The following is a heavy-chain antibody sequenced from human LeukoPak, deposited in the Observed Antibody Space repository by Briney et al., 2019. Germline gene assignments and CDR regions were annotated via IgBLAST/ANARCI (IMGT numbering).Heavy chain of an antibody. V-gene: IGHV1-2*02. CDR1: GYIYTGYY. Sequence: ASVNVSCKASGYIYTGYYMHWVRQPPGHGLEWMGLINPNSGGTNYAQKFQDRVTITRDTSISTAYMELRRLRSDDTAVYYCARDSQWDSGQFYYFDYWGQGTLVTVSS. CDR3: ARDSQWDSGQFYYFDY. D-gene: IGHD1-26*01. J-gene: IGHJ4*02. CDR2: INPNSGGT.